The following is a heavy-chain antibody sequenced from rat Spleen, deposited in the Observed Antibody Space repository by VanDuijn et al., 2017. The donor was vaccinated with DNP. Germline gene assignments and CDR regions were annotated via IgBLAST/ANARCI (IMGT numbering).Heavy chain of an antibody. CDR2: IKYSGRT. Sequence: EVQLQESGPGLVKPSQSLSLPCSVTNYSITSNYGAWIRKFPGNKMEWIGYIKYSGRTGYNPSLKSRCSITRDTAKNQFFLQLNSVTTEDTATYYCARGISSYHGYNSYWHFDFWGPGTVVTVSS. V-gene: IGHV3-1*01. CDR3: ARGISSYHGYNSYWHFDF. CDR1: NYSITSNY. J-gene: IGHJ1*01. D-gene: IGHD1-9*01.